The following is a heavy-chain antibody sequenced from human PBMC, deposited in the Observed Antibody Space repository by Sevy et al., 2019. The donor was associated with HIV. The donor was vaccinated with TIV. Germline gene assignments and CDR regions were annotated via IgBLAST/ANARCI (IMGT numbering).Heavy chain of an antibody. D-gene: IGHD6-13*01. CDR2: IYPGDSDT. CDR1: GYSFTSYW. J-gene: IGHJ4*02. V-gene: IGHV5-51*01. CDR3: ARTTAVAGTKFFDF. Sequence: GESLKISCKGSGYSFTSYWIGWVRQMPGKGLEWRGIIYPGDSDTRYSPSFQGQVTISADKSISTAYLQWGSLKASDNAMYYCARTTAVAGTKFFDFWGQGTLVTVSS.